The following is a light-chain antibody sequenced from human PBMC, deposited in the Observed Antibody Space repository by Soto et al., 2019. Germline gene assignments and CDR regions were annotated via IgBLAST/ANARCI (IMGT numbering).Light chain of an antibody. Sequence: ETVLTQSPGTLSLSPGERATLSCRASQTIRSNYLAWYRHTPGQAPRLLIYGASNRATGIADRFSGSGSGPDVTLIISRLEPEDFALYYCQQYGSSPWTFGQGNKVEIK. J-gene: IGKJ1*01. V-gene: IGKV3-20*01. CDR1: QTIRSNY. CDR2: GAS. CDR3: QQYGSSPWT.